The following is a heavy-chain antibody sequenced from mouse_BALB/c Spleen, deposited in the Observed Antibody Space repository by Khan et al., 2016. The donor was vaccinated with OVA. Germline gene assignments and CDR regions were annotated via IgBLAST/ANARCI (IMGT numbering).Heavy chain of an antibody. CDR2: INPTYGYT. Sequence: QVQLKESGAELAKPGASVKMSCKASGYTFTTYWMHWVKQRPGQGLEWIGYINPTYGYTDYKEKFKDRAPLSADKSSSTAYMQLSSLTSEDSAVYYCTRDRIDYWGQGTTLTVSS. V-gene: IGHV1-7*01. CDR3: TRDRIDY. J-gene: IGHJ2*01. CDR1: GYTFTTYW.